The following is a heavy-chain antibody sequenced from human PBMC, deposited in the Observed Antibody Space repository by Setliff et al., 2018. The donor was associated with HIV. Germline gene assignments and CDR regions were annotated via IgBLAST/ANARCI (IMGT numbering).Heavy chain of an antibody. J-gene: IGHJ4*02. Sequence: VASVKVSCKASGYSFTSYGLHRVRQAPGQRLEWMGWIHADTGDTKYSQNFQGRVTITRDTSANTAYMELSSLRSEDTAVYYCARGYCSSSRCYFWRGYYFDSWGQGTLVTVSS. CDR1: GYSFTSYG. V-gene: IGHV1-3*01. D-gene: IGHD2-2*01. CDR2: IHADTGDT. CDR3: ARGYCSSSRCYFWRGYYFDS.